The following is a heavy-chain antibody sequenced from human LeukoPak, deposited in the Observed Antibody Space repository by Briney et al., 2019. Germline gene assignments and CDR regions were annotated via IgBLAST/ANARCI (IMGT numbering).Heavy chain of an antibody. J-gene: IGHJ4*02. CDR2: ISYDGSNK. CDR1: GFTFSSYG. Sequence: GGSLRLSCVASGFTFSSYGMHWVRQAPGKGLEWVAVISYDGSNKYYADSVKGRFTISRDNSKNTLYLQMNSLRAEDTAVYYCAKDSPVAGPFDYWGQGTLVTVSS. V-gene: IGHV3-30*18. D-gene: IGHD6-19*01. CDR3: AKDSPVAGPFDY.